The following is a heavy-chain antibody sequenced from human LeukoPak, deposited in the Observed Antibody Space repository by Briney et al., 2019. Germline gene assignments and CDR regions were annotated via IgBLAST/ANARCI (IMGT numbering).Heavy chain of an antibody. J-gene: IGHJ3*02. CDR2: ITGSGGTT. CDR3: AREEVTTGAFDI. Sequence: GGSLRLSCAASGFSFSTYAMSWVRQAPGKGLEWVSGITGSGGTTYYADSVKGRFTISRDNSNDTLYLQMNSLRAEDTAVYYCAREEVTTGAFDIWGQGTMVTVSS. D-gene: IGHD2-21*02. CDR1: GFSFSTYA. V-gene: IGHV3-23*01.